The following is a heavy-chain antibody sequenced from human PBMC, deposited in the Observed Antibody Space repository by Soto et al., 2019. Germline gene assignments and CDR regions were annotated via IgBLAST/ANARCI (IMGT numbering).Heavy chain of an antibody. CDR3: ARSYRPHYSNYVVYYYYGMDV. CDR1: GYSFTSYW. Sequence: GESLKISCKGSGYSFTSYWIGWVRQMPGKGLEWMGIIYPGDSDTRYSPSFQGQVTISAVKSISTAYLQWSSLKASDTAMYYCARSYRPHYSNYVVYYYYGMDVWGQGTTVTVSS. D-gene: IGHD4-4*01. V-gene: IGHV5-51*01. CDR2: IYPGDSDT. J-gene: IGHJ6*02.